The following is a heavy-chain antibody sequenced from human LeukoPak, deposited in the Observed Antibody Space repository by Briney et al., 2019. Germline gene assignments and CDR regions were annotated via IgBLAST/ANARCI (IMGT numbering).Heavy chain of an antibody. CDR1: GGSISSGGYY. Sequence: KPSETLSLTCTVSGGSISSGGYYWSWIRQPPGKGLEWIGYIYHSGSTYYNPSLKSRVTISVDRSKNQFSLKLSSVTAADTAVYYCARVITYYDSSGYYFDYWGQGTLVTVSS. CDR2: IYHSGST. V-gene: IGHV4-30-2*01. J-gene: IGHJ4*02. D-gene: IGHD3-22*01. CDR3: ARVITYYDSSGYYFDY.